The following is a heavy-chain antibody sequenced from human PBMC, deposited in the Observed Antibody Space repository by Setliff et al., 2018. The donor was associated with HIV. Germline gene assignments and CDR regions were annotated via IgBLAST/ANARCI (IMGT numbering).Heavy chain of an antibody. J-gene: IGHJ4*02. CDR2: IRYDESDK. CDR3: AKNLYSSRWSPLDY. D-gene: IGHD6-13*01. V-gene: IGHV3-30*02. Sequence: GESLKISCAASGFSLTSYGMHWVRQAPGKGLEWVAFIRYDESDKQYADSVKGRFTISRDNSKNTLYLQMNSLRTEDTAVYYCAKNLYSSRWSPLDYWGQGTLVTVSS. CDR1: GFSLTSYG.